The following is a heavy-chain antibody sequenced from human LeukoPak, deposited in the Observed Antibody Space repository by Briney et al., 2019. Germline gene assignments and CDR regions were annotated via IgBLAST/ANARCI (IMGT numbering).Heavy chain of an antibody. CDR3: AKVSSSMRHIVVVTATKPFFDY. J-gene: IGHJ4*02. CDR1: GFTFSSYA. Sequence: GGSLRLSCAASGFTFSSYAMSWVRQAPGKGLEWVSAISGSGGSTYYADSVKGRFTISRDNSKNTLYLQMNSLRAEDTAVYYCAKVSSSMRHIVVVTATKPFFDYWGQGTLVTVSS. CDR2: ISGSGGST. D-gene: IGHD2-21*02. V-gene: IGHV3-23*01.